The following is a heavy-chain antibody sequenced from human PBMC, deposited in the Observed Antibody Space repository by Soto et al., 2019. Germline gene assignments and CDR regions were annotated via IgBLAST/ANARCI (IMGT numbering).Heavy chain of an antibody. Sequence: PSDTLSLTCADYGGSFSGYYWIWIRQPPGKGLEWIGEINHSGSTNYNPSLKSRVTISVDTSKNQFSLKLSSVTAADTAVYYCARGRGTIFGVVIPSDYYYYGMDVWGQGTTVTVSS. V-gene: IGHV4-34*01. J-gene: IGHJ6*02. CDR2: INHSGST. D-gene: IGHD3-3*01. CDR1: GGSFSGYY. CDR3: ARGRGTIFGVVIPSDYYYYGMDV.